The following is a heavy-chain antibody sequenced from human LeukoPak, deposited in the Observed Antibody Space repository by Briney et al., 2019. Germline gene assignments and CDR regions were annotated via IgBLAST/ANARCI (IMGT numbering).Heavy chain of an antibody. J-gene: IGHJ6*03. D-gene: IGHD3-10*01. V-gene: IGHV3-30*04. CDR3: ARVIGSGSYGPHMDV. CDR2: ISYDGSNK. CDR1: GFTFSSYA. Sequence: GGSLRLSCAASGFTFSSYAMHWVRQAPGKGLEWVAVISYDGSNKYYADSVKGRFTISRDNSKNTLYLQMNSLRAEDTAVYYCARVIGSGSYGPHMDVWGKGTTVTVSS.